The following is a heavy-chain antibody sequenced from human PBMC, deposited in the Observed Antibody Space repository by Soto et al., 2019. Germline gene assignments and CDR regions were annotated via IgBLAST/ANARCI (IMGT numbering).Heavy chain of an antibody. D-gene: IGHD3-22*01. V-gene: IGHV5-10-1*01. J-gene: IGHJ4*02. CDR3: ARQIYDSDTGPNFQYYFDS. CDR1: GYSFAGYW. CDR2: IDPSDSQT. Sequence: GETLKISCKGSGYSFAGYWITWVRQKPGKGLEWMGRIDPSDSQTYYSPSFRGHVTISVTKSITTVFLQWSSLRASDTAMYYCARQIYDSDTGPNFQYYFDSWGKGTPVTVSS.